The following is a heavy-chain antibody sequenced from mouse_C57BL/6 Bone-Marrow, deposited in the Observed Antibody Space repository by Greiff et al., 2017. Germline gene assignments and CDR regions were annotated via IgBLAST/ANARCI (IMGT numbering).Heavy chain of an antibody. CDR3: TRDYDYEVDY. Sequence: VQLQQSGAELVRPGASVKLSCTASGFNIKDDYMHWVKQRPEQGLEWIGWIDPENGDTEYASKFQGKATITADTSSNTAYLQLSSLTSEDTSVYYCTRDYDYEVDYWGQGTTLTVSS. V-gene: IGHV14-4*01. J-gene: IGHJ2*01. CDR1: GFNIKDDY. CDR2: IDPENGDT. D-gene: IGHD2-4*01.